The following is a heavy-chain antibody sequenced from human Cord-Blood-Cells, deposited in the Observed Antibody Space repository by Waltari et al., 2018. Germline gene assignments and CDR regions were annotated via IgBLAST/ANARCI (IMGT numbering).Heavy chain of an antibody. V-gene: IGHV5-51*01. J-gene: IGHJ4*02. CDR1: GYSFTSYW. Sequence: EVQLVQSGAEVKKPGEPLKISCKGSGYSFTSYWIGWGRQMPGKGLEWRGIIYPGGPDTSYSPSFQGQVTIPADKSISTAYLQWSSLKASDTAMYYCARVTRRFWGNDRWGQGTLVTVSS. CDR2: IYPGGPDT. CDR3: ARVTRRFWGNDR. D-gene: IGHD4-4*01.